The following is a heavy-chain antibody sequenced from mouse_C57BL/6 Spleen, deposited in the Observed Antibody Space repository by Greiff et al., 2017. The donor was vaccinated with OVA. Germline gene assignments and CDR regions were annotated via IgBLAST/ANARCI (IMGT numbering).Heavy chain of an antibody. CDR1: GYTFTSYW. Sequence: QVQLQQPGAELVKPWASVKMSCKASGYTFTSYWITWVKQRPGQGLEWIGDLYPGSGSTNYNEKFKSKATLTVDTSSSTAYMQLSSLTSEDSAVYYCARSRPYYYGSSYGYFDVWGTGTTVTVSS. CDR2: LYPGSGST. CDR3: ARSRPYYYGSSYGYFDV. D-gene: IGHD1-1*01. J-gene: IGHJ1*03. V-gene: IGHV1-55*01.